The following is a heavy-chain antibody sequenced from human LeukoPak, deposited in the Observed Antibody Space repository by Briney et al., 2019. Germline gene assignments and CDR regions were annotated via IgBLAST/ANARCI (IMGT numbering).Heavy chain of an antibody. J-gene: IGHJ4*02. V-gene: IGHV3-33*08. CDR1: GFTFSSYG. Sequence: GGSLRLSCAASGFTFSSYGMHWVRQAPGKGLEWVAVIWYDGSNKYYADSVKGRFTISRDNSKNTLYLQMNSLRAEDTAVYYCARALEVGRNDYWGQGTLVTVSS. CDR2: IWYDGSNK. CDR3: ARALEVGRNDY. D-gene: IGHD1-26*01.